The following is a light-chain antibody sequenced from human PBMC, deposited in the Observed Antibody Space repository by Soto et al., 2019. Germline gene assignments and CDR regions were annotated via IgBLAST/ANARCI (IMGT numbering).Light chain of an antibody. V-gene: IGLV2-23*02. CDR1: SDIGNYNL. CDR3: ASYAGSRTYV. Sequence: QSALAQPASVSGSPGQSVTISCSGSDIGNYNLVSWYQHLPGRAPKLLIFEVTMRPSGISDRFSGSKSASTASLTISGLQAEDESDYYCASYAGSRTYVFGSGTKVTVL. CDR2: EVT. J-gene: IGLJ1*01.